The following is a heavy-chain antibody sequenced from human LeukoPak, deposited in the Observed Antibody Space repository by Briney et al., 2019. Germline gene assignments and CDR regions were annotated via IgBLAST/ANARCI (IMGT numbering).Heavy chain of an antibody. V-gene: IGHV5-10-1*01. CDR1: GYSFTSYW. J-gene: IGHJ3*02. D-gene: IGHD3-22*01. Sequence: GESLKISCKGSGYSFTSYWISWVRQMPGKGLEWMGRIDPSDSYTNYSPSFQGHVTISADKSISTAYLQWSSLKASDTAMYYCARIGYYDSSGYLAGAFDIWGQGTMVTVSS. CDR3: ARIGYYDSSGYLAGAFDI. CDR2: IDPSDSYT.